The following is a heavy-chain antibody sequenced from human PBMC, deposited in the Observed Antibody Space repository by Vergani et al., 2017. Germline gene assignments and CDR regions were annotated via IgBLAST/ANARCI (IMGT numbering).Heavy chain of an antibody. V-gene: IGHV3-23*01. Sequence: EVQLLESGGGLVQPGGSLRLSCAASGFTFSSYAMSWVRQAPGKGLEWVSAISGSGGSTYYADSVKGRFTISRDNSKNTLYLQMNSLRAEDTAVYYCAGRQWLAPRAFDIWGQGTMVTVSS. CDR2: ISGSGGST. CDR3: AGRQWLAPRAFDI. D-gene: IGHD6-19*01. J-gene: IGHJ3*02. CDR1: GFTFSSYA.